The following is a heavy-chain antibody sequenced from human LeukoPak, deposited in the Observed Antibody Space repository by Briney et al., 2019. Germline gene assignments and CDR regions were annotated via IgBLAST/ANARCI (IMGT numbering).Heavy chain of an antibody. D-gene: IGHD6-6*01. CDR3: ARENIAARPLDY. J-gene: IGHJ4*02. Sequence: SETLSLTCTVSGGSISNYYWSWIRQPPGKRLEWIGYIFFSGSTSYNPSLQSRVTISVDTSKNQFSLKLSSVTAADTAVYYCARENIAARPLDYWGQGTLVTVSS. CDR1: GGSISNYY. V-gene: IGHV4-59*12. CDR2: IFFSGST.